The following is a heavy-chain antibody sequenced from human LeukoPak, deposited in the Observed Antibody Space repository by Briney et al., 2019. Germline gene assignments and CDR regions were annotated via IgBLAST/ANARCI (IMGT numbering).Heavy chain of an antibody. CDR3: ARGEYSNGYPYRLDS. D-gene: IGHD3-16*01. CDR2: IIPIFGTA. CDR1: GGTFSSYA. Sequence: ASVKVSCKASGGTFSSYAISWVRQAPGQGLEWMGGIIPIFGTANYAQKFQGRVTMTRDTSISTAYMKLNRLRFDDTAMYYCARGEYSNGYPYRLDSWGQGTLVTVSS. J-gene: IGHJ4*02. V-gene: IGHV1-69*05.